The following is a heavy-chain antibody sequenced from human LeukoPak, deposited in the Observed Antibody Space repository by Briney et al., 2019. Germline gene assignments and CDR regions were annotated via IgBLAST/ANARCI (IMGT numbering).Heavy chain of an antibody. D-gene: IGHD4-23*01. V-gene: IGHV5-51*01. Sequence: GESLKISCQGSGYTFINYWIAWVRQKPGKGLEWMGIIYPGDSDTRYGPSFQRQVSISVDTSVRTAYLQWSSLKASDTATYYCVKGNPFDSWGQGPLVTISS. CDR2: IYPGDSDT. CDR1: GYTFINYW. J-gene: IGHJ4*02. CDR3: VKGNPFDS.